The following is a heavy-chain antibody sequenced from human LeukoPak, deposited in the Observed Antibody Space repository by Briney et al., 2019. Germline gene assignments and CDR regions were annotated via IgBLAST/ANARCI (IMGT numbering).Heavy chain of an antibody. Sequence: SETLSLTCTVSGGSISSYYWSWIRQPAGKGLEWIGYIYYSGSTNYNPSLKGRVTISVDTSKNQFSLKLSSVTAADTAVYYCATSRRDGYKGNYFDYWGQGTLVTVSS. CDR1: GGSISSYY. D-gene: IGHD5-24*01. J-gene: IGHJ4*02. CDR2: IYYSGST. CDR3: ATSRRDGYKGNYFDY. V-gene: IGHV4-59*08.